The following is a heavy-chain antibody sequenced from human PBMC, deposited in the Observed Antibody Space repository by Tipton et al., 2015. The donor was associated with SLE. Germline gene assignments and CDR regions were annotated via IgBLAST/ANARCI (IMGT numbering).Heavy chain of an antibody. Sequence: SLRLSCVVSGFTFSRYWMSWVRQAPGKGLEWVAVIWYDGSNKYYADSVKGRFTISRDNSKNTLYLQMNSLRAEDTAVYYCAKDGIAVADPDAFDIWGQGTMVTVS. J-gene: IGHJ3*02. CDR2: IWYDGSNK. CDR3: AKDGIAVADPDAFDI. D-gene: IGHD6-19*01. CDR1: GFTFSRYW. V-gene: IGHV3-33*06.